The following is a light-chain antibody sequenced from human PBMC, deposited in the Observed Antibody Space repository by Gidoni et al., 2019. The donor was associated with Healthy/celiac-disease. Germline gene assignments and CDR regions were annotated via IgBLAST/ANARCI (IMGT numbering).Light chain of an antibody. CDR1: SSNVGAGYS. CDR3: QSYDSSLSGVV. Sequence: QSVLTQPPSASGAPGQTVTISCTGSSSNVGAGYSVHWYQQLPGTAPKLLIYGNSNRPSGVPDRFSGSKSGTSASLAITGLQAEDEADYYCQSYDSSLSGVVFGGGTKLTVL. CDR2: GNS. J-gene: IGLJ2*01. V-gene: IGLV1-40*01.